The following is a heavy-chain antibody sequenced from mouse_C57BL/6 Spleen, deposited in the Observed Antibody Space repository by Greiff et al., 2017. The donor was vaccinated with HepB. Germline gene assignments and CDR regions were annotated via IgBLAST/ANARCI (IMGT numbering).Heavy chain of an antibody. CDR3: TRDPGREYDEHGYWYFDV. CDR1: GFTFSSYA. D-gene: IGHD2-14*01. J-gene: IGHJ1*03. V-gene: IGHV5-9-1*02. CDR2: ISSGGDYI. Sequence: EVQLVESGEGLVKPGGSLKLSCAASGFTFSSYAMSWVRQTPEKRLEWVAYISSGGDYIYYADTVKGRFTISRDNARNTLYLQMSSLKSEDTAMYYCTRDPGREYDEHGYWYFDVWGTGTTVTVSS.